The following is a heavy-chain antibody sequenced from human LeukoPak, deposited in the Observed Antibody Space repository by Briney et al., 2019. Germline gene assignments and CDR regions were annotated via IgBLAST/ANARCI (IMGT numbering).Heavy chain of an antibody. J-gene: IGHJ4*02. CDR3: ARCITMVRGVIRPPDY. V-gene: IGHV4-39*01. CDR1: GGSISSSSYY. D-gene: IGHD3-10*01. Sequence: SETLSLTCTVSGGSISSSSYYWGWIRQSPGKGLEWIGTIYYSGSAYYNPSLKSRLTISVHTSKNQFSLKLSSVTAADTAVYYCARCITMVRGVIRPPDYWGQGTLVTVSS. CDR2: IYYSGSA.